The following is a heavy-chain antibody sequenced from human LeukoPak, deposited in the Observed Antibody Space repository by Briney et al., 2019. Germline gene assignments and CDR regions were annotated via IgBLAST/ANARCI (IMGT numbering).Heavy chain of an antibody. CDR1: GGAISSYY. V-gene: IGHV4-59*08. CDR3: AGRHRRNPVDF. D-gene: IGHD2/OR15-2a*01. CDR2: ISDIGSI. Sequence: NPSETLSLTCTVSGGAISSYYWSWIRQPPGKGLEWIAYISDIGSINYNPSLKSRVTISLDTSNNQFSLKQSSVTAADTAVYYCAGRHRRNPVDFWGQGTLVTVSS. J-gene: IGHJ4*02.